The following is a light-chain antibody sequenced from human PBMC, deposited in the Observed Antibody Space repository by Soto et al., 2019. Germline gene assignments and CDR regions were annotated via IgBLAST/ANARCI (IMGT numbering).Light chain of an antibody. J-gene: IGKJ1*01. V-gene: IGKV4-1*01. CDR1: QSLFDSSTNTHY. Sequence: DIVMTQSPDSLAVSLGERATINCNSSQSLFDSSTNTHYFAWYQQKSGQPPKLLISWSSTRESGVPDRFSGSGSGTHFTRTISTLQAEDVAFYYWQHYYSPLWTFGQGSKVEGK. CDR2: WSS. CDR3: QHYYSPLWT.